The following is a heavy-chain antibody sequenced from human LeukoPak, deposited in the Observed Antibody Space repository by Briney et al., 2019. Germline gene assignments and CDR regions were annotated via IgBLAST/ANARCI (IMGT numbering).Heavy chain of an antibody. D-gene: IGHD3-10*01. J-gene: IGHJ5*02. CDR1: GFTFSSYA. CDR2: ISYDGSIK. Sequence: GRSLRLSCAASGFTFSSYAMHWVRQAPGKGLEWVAVISYDGSIKYYADSVKGRFTISRDNSKNTLYLQMNSLRAEDTAVYYCARGYGSGTYPNWFDPWGQGTLVTVSS. V-gene: IGHV3-30*04. CDR3: ARGYGSGTYPNWFDP.